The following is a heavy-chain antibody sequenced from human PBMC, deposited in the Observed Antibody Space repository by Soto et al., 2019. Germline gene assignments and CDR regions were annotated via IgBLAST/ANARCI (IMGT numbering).Heavy chain of an antibody. V-gene: IGHV4-34*01. CDR3: ARAVKRVIVVVPAAPTYDY. D-gene: IGHD2-2*01. CDR2: INHSGST. J-gene: IGHJ4*02. Sequence: PSETLSLTCAVYGGSFSGYYWSWIRQPPGKGLEWIGEINHSGSTNYNPSLKSRVTISVDTSKNQFSLKLSSVTAADTAVYYCARAVKRVIVVVPAAPTYDYWGQGTLVTVSS. CDR1: GGSFSGYY.